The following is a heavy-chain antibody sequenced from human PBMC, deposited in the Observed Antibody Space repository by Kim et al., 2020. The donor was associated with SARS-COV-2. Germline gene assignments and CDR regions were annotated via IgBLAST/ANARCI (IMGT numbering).Heavy chain of an antibody. CDR2: IDPSDSYT. Sequence: GESLKISCKGSGYSFTSYWISWVRQMPGKGLEWMGRIDPSDSYTNYSPSFQGHVTISADKSISTAYLQWSSLKASDTAMYYCARYYYGSGSYYIPFDYWGQGTLVTVSS. J-gene: IGHJ4*02. CDR1: GYSFTSYW. V-gene: IGHV5-10-1*01. D-gene: IGHD3-10*01. CDR3: ARYYYGSGSYYIPFDY.